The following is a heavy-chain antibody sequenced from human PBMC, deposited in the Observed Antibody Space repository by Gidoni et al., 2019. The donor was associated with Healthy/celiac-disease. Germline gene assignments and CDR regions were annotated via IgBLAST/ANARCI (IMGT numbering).Heavy chain of an antibody. CDR3: AREGPGQTVTDYYYGMDV. J-gene: IGHJ6*02. CDR1: GGPFSSYA. Sequence: QVQLVQSGAEVKTPGSSVKVSCKASGGPFSSYAISWVRQAPGQGLEWMGRIIPILGIANYAQKFQGRVTITADKSTSTAYMELSSLRSEDTAVYYCAREGPGQTVTDYYYGMDVWGQGTTVTVSS. D-gene: IGHD4-4*01. CDR2: IIPILGIA. V-gene: IGHV1-69*04.